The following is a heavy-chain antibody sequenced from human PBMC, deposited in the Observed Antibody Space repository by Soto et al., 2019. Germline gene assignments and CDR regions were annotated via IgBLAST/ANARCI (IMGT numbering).Heavy chain of an antibody. CDR2: IYYSGST. D-gene: IGHD6-13*01. J-gene: IGHJ4*02. Sequence: KASETLSLTCTVSGGSISSGGYYWSWIRQHPGKGLEWIGYIYYSGSTYYNPSLKSRVTISVDTSKNQFSLKLNSVTAADTAVYYCARDAGIAAAGAFDYWGQGTLVTVSS. CDR1: GGSISSGGYY. V-gene: IGHV4-31*03. CDR3: ARDAGIAAAGAFDY.